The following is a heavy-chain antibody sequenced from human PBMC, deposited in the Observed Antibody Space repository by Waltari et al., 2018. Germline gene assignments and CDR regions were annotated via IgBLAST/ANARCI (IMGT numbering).Heavy chain of an antibody. Sequence: EVQLVESGGGLIQPGGSLSISLAVSGLPLRHNYISWVGQAPGKGLEWVSVIYTVGSTFYADSVRGRFTISRDNSMNTLFLQMNSLRGEDTAVYYCARGHTISGGDYMDVWGKGTTVIVSS. CDR1: GLPLRHNY. CDR2: IYTVGST. J-gene: IGHJ6*03. D-gene: IGHD3-3*01. V-gene: IGHV3-53*01. CDR3: ARGHTISGGDYMDV.